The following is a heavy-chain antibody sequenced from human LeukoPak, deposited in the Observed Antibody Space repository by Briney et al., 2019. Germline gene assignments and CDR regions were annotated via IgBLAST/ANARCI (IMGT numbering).Heavy chain of an antibody. CDR2: INHSGST. CDR1: GGSFSGYY. CDR3: VRWGSGSPSDYYYYYYMDV. J-gene: IGHJ6*03. V-gene: IGHV4-34*01. Sequence: PSETLSLTCAVYGGSFSGYYWSWIRQPPGKGLEWIGEINHSGSTNYNPSLKSRVTISVDTSKNQFSLKLSSVTAADTAVYYCVRWGSGSPSDYYYYYYMDVWGKGTTVTVSS. D-gene: IGHD3-10*01.